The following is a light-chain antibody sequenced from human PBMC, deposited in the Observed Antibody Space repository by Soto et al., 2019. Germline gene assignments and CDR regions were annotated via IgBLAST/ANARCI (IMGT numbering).Light chain of an antibody. V-gene: IGLV2-14*03. J-gene: IGLJ2*01. CDR1: TSDVGGYDY. CDR3: SSYAIVDSTLVL. CDR2: NVN. Sequence: QSALTQPASVSGSPGQSITISCTGTTSDVGGYDYVSWYQLHPGKAPKLLIFNVNKRPSGVSHRFSGSKSGSTASLTISGLQIEDEADYYCSSYAIVDSTLVLFGGGTKVTVL.